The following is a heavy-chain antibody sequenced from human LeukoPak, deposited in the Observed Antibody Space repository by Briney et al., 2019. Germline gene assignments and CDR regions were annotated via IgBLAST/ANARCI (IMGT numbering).Heavy chain of an antibody. V-gene: IGHV4-59*01. CDR2: IYYSGST. D-gene: IGHD3-22*01. CDR1: GFTFSKYW. Sequence: GSLRLSCAGSGFTFSKYWMTWVRQPPGKGLEWIGYIYYSGSTNYNPSLKSRVTISVDTSKNQFSLKLSSVTAADTAVYYCAREVSDYDSSGYYWGDYFDYWGQGTLVTVSS. CDR3: AREVSDYDSSGYYWGDYFDY. J-gene: IGHJ4*02.